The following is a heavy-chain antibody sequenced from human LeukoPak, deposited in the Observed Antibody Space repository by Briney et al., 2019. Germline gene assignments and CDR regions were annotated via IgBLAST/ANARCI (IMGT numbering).Heavy chain of an antibody. V-gene: IGHV3-48*03. CDR1: GFTFSSYE. Sequence: PGGSLRLSCAASGFTFSSYEMNWVRQAPGKGLEWVSDISSSGSTIYYADSVEGRFTTSRDNAKNSLYLQMNSLRAEDTAVYYCARGTLKAAATDFDYWGQGTLVTVSS. D-gene: IGHD6-13*01. CDR3: ARGTLKAAATDFDY. CDR2: ISSSGSTI. J-gene: IGHJ4*02.